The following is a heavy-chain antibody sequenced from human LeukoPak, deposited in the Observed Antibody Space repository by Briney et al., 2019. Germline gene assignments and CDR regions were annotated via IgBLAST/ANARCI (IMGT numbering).Heavy chain of an antibody. D-gene: IGHD5-18*01. J-gene: IGHJ4*02. CDR2: ISGSASST. V-gene: IGHV3-23*01. CDR1: GFTFSNYA. CDR3: ARVEYDIALVY. Sequence: GGSLRLSCAASGFTFSNYAMSWIRQAPGKGLEWVSAISGSASSTYHADSVKGRFTISRDNAKGSLFLQMNSLRAEDTAVYYCARVEYDIALVYWGQGTLVTVSS.